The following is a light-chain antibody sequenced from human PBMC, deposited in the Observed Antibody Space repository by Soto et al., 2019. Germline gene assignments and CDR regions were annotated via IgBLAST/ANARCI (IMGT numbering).Light chain of an antibody. CDR1: QSVSSN. Sequence: EIVMTQSPATLSVSPGERATLSCRASQSVSSNLAWYQQKPGQAPRLLIYGASTRATGIPARFSGSGSGTDFTRTISSLHYEDFAVYYCQQYTNWPPLTFGGGTNVEIK. CDR3: QQYTNWPPLT. J-gene: IGKJ4*01. V-gene: IGKV3-15*01. CDR2: GAS.